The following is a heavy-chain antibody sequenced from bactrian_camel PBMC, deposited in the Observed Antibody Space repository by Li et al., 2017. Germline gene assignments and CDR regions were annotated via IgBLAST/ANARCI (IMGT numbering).Heavy chain of an antibody. J-gene: IGHJ4*01. D-gene: IGHD5*01. CDR2: INTDNTFT. CDR3: AANRYYGLGLERTKYDY. CDR1: GFTFRSAS. V-gene: IGHV3S40*01. Sequence: EVQLVESGGGLVQPGGSLRLSCAASGFTFRSASISWVRQAPGKGLEWVSTINTDNTFTPYADFVKGRFTISRDNSKNTVYLQMNSVKPEDTAMYYCAANRYYGLGLERTKYDYWGQGTQVTVS.